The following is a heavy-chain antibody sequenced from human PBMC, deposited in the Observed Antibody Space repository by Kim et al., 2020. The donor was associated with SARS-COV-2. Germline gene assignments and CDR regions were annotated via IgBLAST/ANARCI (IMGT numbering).Heavy chain of an antibody. Sequence: GGSLRLSCAASGFSFGNYWMNWVRLAPGKGLEWVATIKGDGSATYYVDSVKGRFTISRDNSKNSVFLQMNTLRADDTAVYYCTRDSGRRDDYWGQGILVT. CDR3: TRDSGRRDDY. V-gene: IGHV3-7*03. CDR2: IKGDGSAT. J-gene: IGHJ4*02. CDR1: GFSFGNYW.